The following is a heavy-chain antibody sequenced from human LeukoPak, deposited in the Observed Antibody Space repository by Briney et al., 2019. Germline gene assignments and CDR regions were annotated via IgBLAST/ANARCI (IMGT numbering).Heavy chain of an antibody. V-gene: IGHV3-30*18. Sequence: PGRSLRLSCAASGFTFSSYGMHWVRQAPGKGLEWVAVISYDGSNKYYADSVKGRFTISRDNSKNTLYLQMNSLRAEDTAVCYCAKDKWEDTAVVPNFDYWGQGTLVTVSS. CDR3: AKDKWEDTAVVPNFDY. D-gene: IGHD5-18*01. J-gene: IGHJ4*02. CDR1: GFTFSSYG. CDR2: ISYDGSNK.